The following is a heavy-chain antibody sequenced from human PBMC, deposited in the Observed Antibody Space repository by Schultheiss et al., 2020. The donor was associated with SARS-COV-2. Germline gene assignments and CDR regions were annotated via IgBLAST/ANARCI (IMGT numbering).Heavy chain of an antibody. J-gene: IGHJ5*02. CDR1: GGTFSSYA. V-gene: IGHV1-69*13. CDR2: IIPIFGTA. CDR3: ARGTHSRRPNNWFDP. Sequence: SVKVSCKASGGTFSSYAISWVRQAPGQGLEWMEGIIPIFGTANYAQKFQGRVTITADESTSTAYMELSSLRSEDTAVYYCARGTHSRRPNNWFDPWGQGTLVTVSS. D-gene: IGHD6-13*01.